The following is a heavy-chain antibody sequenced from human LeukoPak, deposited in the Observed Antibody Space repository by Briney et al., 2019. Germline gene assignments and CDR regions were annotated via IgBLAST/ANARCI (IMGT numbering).Heavy chain of an antibody. D-gene: IGHD1-1*01. CDR3: ARTGGSGAFDI. V-gene: IGHV3-30-3*01. Sequence: PGRSLTLSCAVSGFTFSSYAMHWVCQAPGKGLEWVAVISYDGSNKYYADSVKGRFTISRDNSKNALYLQMNSLRAEDTAVYYCARTGGSGAFDIWGQGTMVTVSS. CDR2: ISYDGSNK. J-gene: IGHJ3*02. CDR1: GFTFSSYA.